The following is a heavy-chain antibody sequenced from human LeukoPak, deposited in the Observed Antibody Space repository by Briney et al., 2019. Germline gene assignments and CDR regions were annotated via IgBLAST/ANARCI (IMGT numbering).Heavy chain of an antibody. D-gene: IGHD3/OR15-3a*01. Sequence: PGGSLRLSCAASGFTFSSYSMNWVRQAPGKGLEWVSYISSSSSTIYYADSVKGRFTISRDNARNSLYLQMNSLRAEDTAVYYCARGGAGPWTYPDYWGQGTLVTVSS. CDR2: ISSSSSTI. V-gene: IGHV3-48*04. CDR1: GFTFSSYS. J-gene: IGHJ4*02. CDR3: ARGGAGPWTYPDY.